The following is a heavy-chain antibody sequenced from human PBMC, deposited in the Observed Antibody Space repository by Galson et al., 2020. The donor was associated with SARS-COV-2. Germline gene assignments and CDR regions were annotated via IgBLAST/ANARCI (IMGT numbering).Heavy chain of an antibody. Sequence: SQTLSLTCAVYVGSFSDYYWTWIRQTPGKGLEWIGEISHSGSTNYNPSLKSRVTISVDTSKKQFSLRLTSVTAADTAVYYCARRADSSSWFVFDYGGQGTRVTVSP. CDR1: VGSFSDYY. J-gene: IGHJ4*02. D-gene: IGHD6-13*01. CDR3: ARRADSSSWFVFDY. V-gene: IGHV4-34*01. CDR2: ISHSGST.